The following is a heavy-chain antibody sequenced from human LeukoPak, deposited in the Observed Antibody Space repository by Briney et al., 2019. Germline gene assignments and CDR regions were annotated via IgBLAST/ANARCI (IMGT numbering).Heavy chain of an antibody. J-gene: IGHJ4*02. D-gene: IGHD2-15*01. CDR1: GGSISSYY. Sequence: SETLSLTCTVSGGSISSYYWSWIRQPPGKGLEWIGYIYYSGSTNYNPSLKSRVTISVDTSKNQFSLKLSSVTAADTAVYYCARRRVTIVVAATDFDYWGQGTLVTVSS. CDR2: IYYSGST. V-gene: IGHV4-59*01. CDR3: ARRRVTIVVAATDFDY.